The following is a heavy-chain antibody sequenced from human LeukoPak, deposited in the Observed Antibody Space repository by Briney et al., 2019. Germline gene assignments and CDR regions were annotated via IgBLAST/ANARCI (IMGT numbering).Heavy chain of an antibody. CDR1: DFTFSNTW. CDR2: IKSEIDGGAT. V-gene: IGHV3-15*07. J-gene: IGHJ3*02. CDR3: TTGGSVIVAGTRAFDI. Sequence: PGGSLGLSCAASDFTFSNTWMNWVRQAPGKGLEWVGRIKSEIDGGATDYAAPVQGRFIISRDDSQATLYLQMNSLKTEDTAIYYCTTGGSVIVAGTRAFDIWGQGTMVTVSS. D-gene: IGHD5-12*01.